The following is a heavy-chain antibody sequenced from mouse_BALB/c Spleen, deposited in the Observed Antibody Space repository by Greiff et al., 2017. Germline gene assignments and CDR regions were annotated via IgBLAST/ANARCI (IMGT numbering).Heavy chain of an antibody. V-gene: IGHV5-6-5*01. CDR2: ISSGGST. CDR1: GFTFSSYA. CDR3: AYEGFAY. D-gene: IGHD2-3*01. J-gene: IGHJ2*01. Sequence: EVKLVESGGGLVKPGGSLKLSCAASGFTFSSYAMSWVRQTTEKRLEWVASISSGGSTYYPDSVKGRFTISRDNARNILYLQMSSLRSEDTAMYYCAYEGFAYWGQGTTLTVSS.